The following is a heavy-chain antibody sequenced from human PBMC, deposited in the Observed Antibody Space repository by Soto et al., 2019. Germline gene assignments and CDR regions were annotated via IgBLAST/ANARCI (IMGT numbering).Heavy chain of an antibody. CDR2: INHSGNT. D-gene: IGHD2-2*03. Sequence: TSETLSLTCAVYGGSFSGYYWSWIRQPPGKGLEWIGEINHSGNTKYSPSLKSRVTMSVDTSKNHFSLKLISVTTADTAVYFCAREGNLGRWIQPLDSWGQGTLVTVSS. J-gene: IGHJ4*02. V-gene: IGHV4-34*01. CDR3: AREGNLGRWIQPLDS. CDR1: GGSFSGYY.